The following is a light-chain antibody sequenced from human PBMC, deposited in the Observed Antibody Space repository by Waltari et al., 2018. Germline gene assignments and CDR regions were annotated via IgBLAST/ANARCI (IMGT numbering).Light chain of an antibody. CDR3: QQYNSYPVT. CDR1: GTVKNW. Sequence: QMTQSPSTLSASVGDRVTMTCRVSGTVKNWLAWYQQRPGKAPNLLIYKSSVLQNGVPSRVGGSGSGTEFTLVISSLQPDDYATYYCQQYNSYPVTFGGGTKVEI. V-gene: IGKV1-5*03. CDR2: KSS. J-gene: IGKJ4*01.